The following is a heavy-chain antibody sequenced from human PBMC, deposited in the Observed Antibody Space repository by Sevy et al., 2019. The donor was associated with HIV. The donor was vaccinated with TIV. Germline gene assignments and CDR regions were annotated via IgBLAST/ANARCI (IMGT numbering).Heavy chain of an antibody. J-gene: IGHJ6*02. D-gene: IGHD2-8*01. CDR2: IRYDGSNK. CDR1: GFTFSTYD. Sequence: GGSLRLSCAASGFTFSTYDMHWVRQAPGKGLEWVAYIRYDGSNKYYAYSVRGRFTISRDNSKNTLYLQMKSLRAEDTAVYYCARGRKTTQEWLEELDYYYGVDVWGQGTTVTVSS. CDR3: ARGRKTTQEWLEELDYYYGVDV. V-gene: IGHV3-30*02.